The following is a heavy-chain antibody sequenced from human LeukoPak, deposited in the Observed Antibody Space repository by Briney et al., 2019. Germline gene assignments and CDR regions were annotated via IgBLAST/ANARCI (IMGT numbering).Heavy chain of an antibody. CDR1: GYTLTELS. Sequence: ASVEVSCKVSGYTLTELSMHWVRQAPGKGLEWMGGFDPEDGETIYAQKFQGRVTMTEDTSTDTAYMELSSLRSEDTAVYYCATNLLHNYDILTGYGYWGQGTLVTVSS. D-gene: IGHD3-9*01. J-gene: IGHJ4*02. V-gene: IGHV1-24*01. CDR3: ATNLLHNYDILTGYGY. CDR2: FDPEDGET.